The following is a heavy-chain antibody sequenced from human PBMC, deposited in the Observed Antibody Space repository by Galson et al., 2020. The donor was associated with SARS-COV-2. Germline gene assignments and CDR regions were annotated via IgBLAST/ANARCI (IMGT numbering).Heavy chain of an antibody. V-gene: IGHV4-38-2*02. CDR3: ARRSGFYDGRGRQYYLDV. Sequence: SETLSLTCTVSGYSISSGFYWGWIRQPPGEGLEWIGTIYHNGSTYYNTSLKSRVTISVDTSKNQFSLRLSSVTAADTAVYYCARRSGFYDGRGRQYYLDVWGQGTTVTVSS. CDR1: GYSISSGFY. CDR2: IYHNGST. D-gene: IGHD3-22*01. J-gene: IGHJ6*02.